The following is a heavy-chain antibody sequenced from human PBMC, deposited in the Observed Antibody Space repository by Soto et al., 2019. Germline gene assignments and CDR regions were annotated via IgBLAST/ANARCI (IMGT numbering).Heavy chain of an antibody. CDR3: SKKGRHNWFDP. CDR1: GFTFSSYG. Sequence: QVQLVESGGGVVQPGRSLILSCAASGFTFSSYGMHWFRQAPGKGLESVAVISYDGSNKYYADSVKGRVTLSRDNSKNTLYLQMNSLRAEDTAVYYCSKKGRHNWFDPWGQGTLVTVSS. CDR2: ISYDGSNK. J-gene: IGHJ5*02. V-gene: IGHV3-30*18.